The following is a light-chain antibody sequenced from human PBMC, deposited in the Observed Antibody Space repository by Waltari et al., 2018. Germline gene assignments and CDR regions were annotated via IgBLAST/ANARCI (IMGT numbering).Light chain of an antibody. J-gene: IGKJ1*01. V-gene: IGKV3-20*01. Sequence: EIVLTHSPGTLSLSPGERATLSCTASQSVGRTLAWYQQKPGQAPRLLMYGASSRATGTPDRFSGSGSGTDFSLTISRLEPEDFAVYYCQHYVRLPATFGQGTKVEIK. CDR2: GAS. CDR3: QHYVRLPAT. CDR1: QSVGRT.